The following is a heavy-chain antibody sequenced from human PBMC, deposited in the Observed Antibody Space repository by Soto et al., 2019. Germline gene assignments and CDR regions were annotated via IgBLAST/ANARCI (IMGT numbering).Heavy chain of an antibody. J-gene: IGHJ6*02. Sequence: PSETLSLTCTVSGGSISSGGYYWSWIRQHPGKGLEWIGYIYYSGSTYYNPSLKSRVTISVDTSKNQFSLKLSSVTAADTAVYYCARDGASKFSSGPGYYYYGMDVWGQGTTVTVSS. CDR2: IYYSGST. CDR1: GGSISSGGYY. V-gene: IGHV4-31*03. D-gene: IGHD6-19*01. CDR3: ARDGASKFSSGPGYYYYGMDV.